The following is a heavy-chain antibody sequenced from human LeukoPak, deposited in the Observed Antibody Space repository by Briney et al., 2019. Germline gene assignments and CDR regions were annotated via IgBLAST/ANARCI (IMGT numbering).Heavy chain of an antibody. CDR1: GFTFSSYS. J-gene: IGHJ4*02. CDR2: ISSSSSTI. CDR3: ARDSRQDIVVVPAAIGYFDY. D-gene: IGHD2-2*02. Sequence: GGSLRLSCAASGFTFSSYSMNWVRQAPGKGLERVSYISSSSSTIYYADSVKGRFTISRDNAKNSLYLQMNSLRAEDTAVYYCARDSRQDIVVVPAAIGYFDYWGQGTLVTVSS. V-gene: IGHV3-48*04.